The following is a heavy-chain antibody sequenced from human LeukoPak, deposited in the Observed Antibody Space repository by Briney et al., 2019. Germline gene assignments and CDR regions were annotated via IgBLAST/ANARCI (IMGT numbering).Heavy chain of an antibody. CDR2: IKSKTDGETA. CDR3: TTVNY. J-gene: IGHJ4*02. V-gene: IGHV3-15*01. Sequence: GGSLRLSCAASGFTFSNAWMNWVRQAPGKGLESVGRIKSKTDGETADYAAPVKGRFTISRDDSKNTLYLQMNSLKIEDTAVYYCTTVNYWGQGTLVTVSS. CDR1: GFTFSNAW.